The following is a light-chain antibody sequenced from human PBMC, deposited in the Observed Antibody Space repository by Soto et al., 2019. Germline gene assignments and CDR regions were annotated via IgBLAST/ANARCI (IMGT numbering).Light chain of an antibody. J-gene: IGLJ1*01. V-gene: IGLV2-23*01. CDR2: EAS. Sequence: QSALPQPASVSGSPGHSITISFTGTSSDVGNYNLVSWYQQHPDKAPKLLIYEASKRPSGVSNRFSGSKSGNTASLTISGLQAEDEATYYCCACAGDSTFLFGIGTKVTVL. CDR1: SSDVGNYNL. CDR3: CACAGDSTFL.